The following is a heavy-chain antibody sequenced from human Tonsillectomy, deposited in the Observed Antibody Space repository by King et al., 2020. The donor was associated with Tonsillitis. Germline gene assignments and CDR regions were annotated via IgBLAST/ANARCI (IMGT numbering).Heavy chain of an antibody. CDR1: GFTFSSYA. D-gene: IGHD3-22*01. CDR3: ARDWGPVAGVVAVSLDF. Sequence: VQLVESGGGVVQPGRSLRLSCAASGFTFSSYAVHWVRQAPGKGLKGVAVISDDGSNKYYADSVKGRFTISRDNSKNTLYLQMNSLRAEDTAVYYCARDWGPVAGVVAVSLDFWGQGTLVTVSS. J-gene: IGHJ4*02. V-gene: IGHV3-30-3*01. CDR2: ISDDGSNK.